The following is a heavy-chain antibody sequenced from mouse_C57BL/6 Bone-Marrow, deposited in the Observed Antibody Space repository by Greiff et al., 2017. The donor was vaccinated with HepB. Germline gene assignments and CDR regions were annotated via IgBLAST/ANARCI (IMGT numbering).Heavy chain of an antibody. CDR1: GYAFTSYW. D-gene: IGHD1-1*01. CDR3: SRPEITSVVYFAY. CDR2: IYPGDGDT. J-gene: IGHJ3*01. Sequence: VQLQQSGPELVKPGASVKISCKASGYAFTSYWMNWVKQRPGKGLEWIGGIYPGDGDTNYNGKFKGKATLTVDKSSSTAYMQLSSLTSEDSAVSFCSRPEITSVVYFAYWGQGTLVTVSA. V-gene: IGHV1-82*01.